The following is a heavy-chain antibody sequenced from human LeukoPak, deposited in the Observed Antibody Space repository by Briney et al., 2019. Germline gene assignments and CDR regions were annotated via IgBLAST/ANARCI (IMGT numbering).Heavy chain of an antibody. Sequence: GRSLRLSCAASGFTFSSYAMHWVRQAPGKGLEWVAVISYDGSNKYYADSVKGRFTISRDNSKNTLYLQMNSLRAEDTAVYYCANQQYWGQGALVTVSS. J-gene: IGHJ4*02. CDR1: GFTFSSYA. V-gene: IGHV3-30-3*01. CDR3: ANQQY. CDR2: ISYDGSNK.